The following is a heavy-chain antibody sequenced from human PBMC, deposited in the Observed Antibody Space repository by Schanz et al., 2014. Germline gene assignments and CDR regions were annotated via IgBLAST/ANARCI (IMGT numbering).Heavy chain of an antibody. Sequence: QVQLVQSGSELKKPGASVKVSCKASGYTFTSYAMNWVRQAPGQGLEWVGWINTNTGNPTYAQGVTGRFVFSLDTTVSPAYLQISSLKDEDTAAYYCTAETIAMAGTFSIWGQGTLVTVSS. J-gene: IGHJ4*02. CDR2: INTNTGNP. D-gene: IGHD6-19*01. CDR3: TAETIAMAGTFSI. V-gene: IGHV7-4-1*02. CDR1: GYTFTSYA.